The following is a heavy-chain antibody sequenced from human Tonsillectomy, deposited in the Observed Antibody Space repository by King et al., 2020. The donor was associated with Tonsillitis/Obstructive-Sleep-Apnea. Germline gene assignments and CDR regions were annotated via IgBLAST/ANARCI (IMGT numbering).Heavy chain of an antibody. CDR1: GGSISSYY. D-gene: IGHD3-3*01. V-gene: IGHV4-59*08. CDR2: IYYSGST. Sequence: VQLQESGPGLVKPSETLSLTCTVSGGSISSYYWSWIRQPPGKGLEWIGYIYYSGSTNYNPSLKSRVTISVDTSKNHFSLKLSSVTAADTAVYYCARHVPHYDLDAFDIWGQGTMVTVSS. CDR3: ARHVPHYDLDAFDI. J-gene: IGHJ3*02.